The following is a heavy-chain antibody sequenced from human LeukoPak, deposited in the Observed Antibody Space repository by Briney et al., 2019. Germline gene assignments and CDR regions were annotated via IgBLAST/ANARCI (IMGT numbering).Heavy chain of an antibody. CDR1: GYTFSSYD. CDR2: ISGNGVSI. CDR3: AKGQFSFDSSGYYR. Sequence: PGGSLRLSCAVSGYTFSSYDMSGVRQAPGKGLEWVSVISGNGVSILHADSVKGRFTISRDNSKNTLYLQMNSLRDEDTAVYYCAKGQFSFDSSGYYRWGQGTLVTVSS. V-gene: IGHV3-23*01. J-gene: IGHJ4*02. D-gene: IGHD3-22*01.